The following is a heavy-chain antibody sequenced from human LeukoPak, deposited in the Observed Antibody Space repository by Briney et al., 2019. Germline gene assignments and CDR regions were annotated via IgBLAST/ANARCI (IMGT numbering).Heavy chain of an antibody. Sequence: GRSLRLSCAASGFTFSNSAMSWVRQAPGKGLEWVSAISGSGGATYYADSVKGRFTISRDNSKNTLYLQMNSLRAEDTAVYYCAKGGGSIFFDYWGQGTLVTVSS. J-gene: IGHJ4*02. CDR3: AKGGGSIFFDY. V-gene: IGHV3-23*01. CDR1: GFTFSNSA. D-gene: IGHD1-26*01. CDR2: ISGSGGAT.